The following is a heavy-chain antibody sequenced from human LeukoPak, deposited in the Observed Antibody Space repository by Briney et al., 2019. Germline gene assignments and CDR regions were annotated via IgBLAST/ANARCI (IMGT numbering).Heavy chain of an antibody. CDR1: GGSISTYY. D-gene: IGHD2-15*01. J-gene: IGHJ4*02. CDR3: AREGVVGAYGHFDY. V-gene: IGHV4-4*07. CDR2: IYTTGST. Sequence: SETLSLTCTVSGGSISTYYWSWIRQPAGKELEWIGRIYTTGSTNYNPSLKSRVTMSLDTSKNQFSLKLSSVTAADTAVYYCAREGVVGAYGHFDYWGQGTLVTVSS.